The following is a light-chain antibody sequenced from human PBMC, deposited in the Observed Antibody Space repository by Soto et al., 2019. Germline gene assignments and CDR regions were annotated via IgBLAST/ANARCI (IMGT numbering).Light chain of an antibody. J-gene: IGLJ1*01. CDR2: EVG. CDR3: SSYTSSSDPFV. CDR1: NDDVGYYDY. V-gene: IGLV2-14*01. Sequence: QSALTQPASVSGSPGQSITISCTGTNDDVGYYDYVSWYQQHPGKAPKVIIYEVGHRPSGVSNRFSGSKSGNTASLTISGLQAEDEADHYCSSYTSSSDPFVFGTGTKLTVL.